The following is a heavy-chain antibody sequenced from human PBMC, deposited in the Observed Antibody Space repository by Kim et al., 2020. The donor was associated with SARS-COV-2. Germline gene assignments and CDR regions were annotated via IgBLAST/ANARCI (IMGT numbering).Heavy chain of an antibody. J-gene: IGHJ6*02. CDR2: ISWNSGGR. Sequence: ALRLSCAASGFTFDDYAMHWVRQAPGKGLEWVSGISWNSGGRGYADSVKGRFTISRDNAKNSLYLQMNSLTAEDTALYYCAKDKLRRGATSGDWYGMDVWGQGTTVTVSS. CDR1: GFTFDDYA. V-gene: IGHV3-9*01. D-gene: IGHD2-21*02. CDR3: AKDKLRRGATSGDWYGMDV.